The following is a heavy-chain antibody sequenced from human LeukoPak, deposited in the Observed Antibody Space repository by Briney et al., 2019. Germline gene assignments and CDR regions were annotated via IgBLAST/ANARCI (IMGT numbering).Heavy chain of an antibody. CDR1: GFTFSSYE. CDR3: ARGGGYYPFDY. V-gene: IGHV3-48*03. D-gene: IGHD3-22*01. CDR2: ISSSGSTI. Sequence: GGSLRLFCAASGFTFSSYEMNWVRQAPGKGLEWVSYISSSGSTIYYADSAKGRFTISRDNAKNSLYLQMNSLRAEDTAVYYCARGGGYYPFDYWGQGTLVTVSS. J-gene: IGHJ4*02.